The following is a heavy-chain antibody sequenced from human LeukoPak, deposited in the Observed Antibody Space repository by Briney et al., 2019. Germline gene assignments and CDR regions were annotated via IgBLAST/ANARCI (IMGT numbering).Heavy chain of an antibody. D-gene: IGHD6-6*01. CDR3: ARVDSTSSHDY. Sequence: GPSVKVSCKASGYTFTNYYMHWVRQAPGQGLEWVGIINPRSGSTSYAQKFQGRVTMTRDTSTSTVYMELSSLRSEDTAVYYCARVDSTSSHDYWGQGTLVTVSS. CDR2: INPRSGST. CDR1: GYTFTNYY. J-gene: IGHJ4*02. V-gene: IGHV1-46*01.